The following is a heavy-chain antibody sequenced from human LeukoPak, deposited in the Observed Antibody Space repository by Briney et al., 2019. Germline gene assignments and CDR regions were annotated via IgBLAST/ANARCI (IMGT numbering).Heavy chain of an antibody. CDR2: IDTSSTTM. CDR1: GLTFSKYS. CDR3: ARDEGHYYGSGSYSPDYFDY. D-gene: IGHD3-10*01. J-gene: IGHJ4*02. Sequence: GGSLRLSCAASGLTFSKYSMTWVRQAPGKGLEWVSFIDTSSTTMYYTDSVKGRFTISRDNAKNSLYLQMNSLRAEDTAVYYCARDEGHYYGSGSYSPDYFDYWGQGTLVTVSS. V-gene: IGHV3-48*04.